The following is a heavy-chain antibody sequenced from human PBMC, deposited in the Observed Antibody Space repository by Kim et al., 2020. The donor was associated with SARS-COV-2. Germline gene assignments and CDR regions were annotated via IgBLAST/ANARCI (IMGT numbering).Heavy chain of an antibody. D-gene: IGHD4-17*01. CDR3: ARDDYGDYVWFDP. V-gene: IGHV3-21*01. Sequence: YADSVRGRVTISRGNAKNSLYLQMNSLRAGDTAVYYCARDDYGDYVWFDPWGQGTLVTVSS. J-gene: IGHJ5*02.